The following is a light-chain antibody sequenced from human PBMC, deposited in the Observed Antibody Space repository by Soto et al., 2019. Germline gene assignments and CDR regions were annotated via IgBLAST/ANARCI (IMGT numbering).Light chain of an antibody. CDR3: QQYGSSLL. CDR2: GAS. CDR1: QSVSSSY. V-gene: IGKV3-20*01. J-gene: IGKJ2*01. Sequence: EIVLTQSPGTLSLSPGERATLSCRASQSVSSSYLAWYQQKPGQAPRLLIYGASSRATGIPDRFSGSGSGTDFTLTISRLESEVFALYYCQQYGSSLLFGQGTKLEIK.